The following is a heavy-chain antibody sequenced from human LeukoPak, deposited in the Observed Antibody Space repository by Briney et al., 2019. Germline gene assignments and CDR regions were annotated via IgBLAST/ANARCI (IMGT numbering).Heavy chain of an antibody. CDR1: GLTVSSCG. CDR2: IIGSAVNT. Sequence: PGGSLRLSCGASGLTVSSCGMSWVRQAPGKGLEWVSTIIGSAVNTYYADSVKGRFTISRDDSKNTVYLQMNSLRAEDTAVYSCAKYTSGTSYRGLDQWGQGTLVTVSS. J-gene: IGHJ4*02. CDR3: AKYTSGTSYRGLDQ. V-gene: IGHV3-23*01. D-gene: IGHD3-10*01.